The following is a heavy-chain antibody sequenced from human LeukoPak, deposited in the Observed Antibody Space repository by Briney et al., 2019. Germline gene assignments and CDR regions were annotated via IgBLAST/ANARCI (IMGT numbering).Heavy chain of an antibody. Sequence: SKTLSLTCTVSGGSISSSSYYWGWIRQPPGKGLEWIGSIYYSGSTYYNPSLKSRVTISVDTSKNQFSLKLSSVTAADTAVYYCARLAYCGGDCYSSRFDYWGQGTLVTVSS. V-gene: IGHV4-39*01. CDR1: GGSISSSSYY. CDR2: IYYSGST. D-gene: IGHD2-21*02. J-gene: IGHJ4*02. CDR3: ARLAYCGGDCYSSRFDY.